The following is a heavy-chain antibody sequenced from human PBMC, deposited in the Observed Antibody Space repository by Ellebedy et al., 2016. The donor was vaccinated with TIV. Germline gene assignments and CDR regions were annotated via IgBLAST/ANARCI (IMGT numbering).Heavy chain of an antibody. J-gene: IGHJ5*02. Sequence: GESLKISCKASGFIFTTYWISWVRQTPGKGLEWMGRINPTGSYTIYSPSFQGHVTMSVDKYISTSYLQRNILQASDTTMDYCARGDLMAGGGGNWFDPWGQGTLVTVSS. CDR1: GFIFTTYW. CDR3: ARGDLMAGGGGNWFDP. V-gene: IGHV5-10-1*01. CDR2: INPTGSYT. D-gene: IGHD6-19*01.